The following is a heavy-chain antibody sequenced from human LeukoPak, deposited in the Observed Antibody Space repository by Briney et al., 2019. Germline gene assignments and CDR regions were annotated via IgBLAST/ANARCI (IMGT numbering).Heavy chain of an antibody. D-gene: IGHD3-22*01. CDR1: GYSISSGYY. Sequence: PSETLSLTCTFSGYSISSGYYWGWIRQPPGKGLEWIGSIYHSGSTYYNPSLKSRVTISVDTSKNQFSRKLSSVTAADTAVYYCARALGGIAAATAYYDSSGYYYVDAFDIWGQVTMVTVSS. CDR3: ARALGGIAAATAYYDSSGYYYVDAFDI. V-gene: IGHV4-38-2*02. J-gene: IGHJ3*02. CDR2: IYHSGST.